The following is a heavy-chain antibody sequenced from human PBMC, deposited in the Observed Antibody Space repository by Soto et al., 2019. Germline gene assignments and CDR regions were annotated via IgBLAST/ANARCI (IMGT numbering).Heavy chain of an antibody. Sequence: QVQLQESGPGLVKPSQTLSLTCTVSGGSISSGDYYWSWIRQHPGKGLEWIGYIYYSGSTYYNPSLSSRVIISLDTSKNQFSLMLSSVTAADTAVYYCARWWSGSRQGFDPWGQGTLVTVSS. J-gene: IGHJ5*02. CDR1: GGSISSGDYY. D-gene: IGHD3-3*01. CDR3: ARWWSGSRQGFDP. CDR2: IYYSGST. V-gene: IGHV4-31*03.